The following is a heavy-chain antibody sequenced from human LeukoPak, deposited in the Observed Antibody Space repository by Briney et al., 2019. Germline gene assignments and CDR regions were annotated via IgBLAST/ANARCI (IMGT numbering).Heavy chain of an antibody. CDR3: ASGGGNSVDEWGYFDY. D-gene: IGHD4-23*01. V-gene: IGHV4-39*01. CDR1: GGSISSSSYY. J-gene: IGHJ4*02. CDR2: IYYSGST. Sequence: SETLPLTCTVSGGSISSSSYYWGWIPQPPGKGLEWIGSIYYSGSTYYNPSLKSRVTISVDTSKNQFSLKLSSVTAAETAVYYCASGGGNSVDEWGYFDYWGQGTLVTVSS.